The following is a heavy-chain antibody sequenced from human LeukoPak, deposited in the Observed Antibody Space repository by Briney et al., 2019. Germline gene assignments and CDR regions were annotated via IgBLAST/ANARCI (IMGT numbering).Heavy chain of an antibody. CDR2: IYSDGRT. J-gene: IGHJ5*02. Sequence: GGSLRLSCAASDFTVSNMYMTWVRQAPGKGLEWVSLIYSDGRTDYADSVKGRYTISRDNSKNTVYLQMNSLRVEDTAVYYCARDGRHRYYYDSSGFYGGWFDPWGQGTLVTVSS. V-gene: IGHV3-53*01. D-gene: IGHD3-22*01. CDR3: ARDGRHRYYYDSSGFYGGWFDP. CDR1: DFTVSNMY.